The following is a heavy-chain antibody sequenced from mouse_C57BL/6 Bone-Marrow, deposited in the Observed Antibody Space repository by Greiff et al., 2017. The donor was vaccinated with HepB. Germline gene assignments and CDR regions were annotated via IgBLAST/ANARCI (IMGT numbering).Heavy chain of an antibody. CDR3: AKRGGPIYYDPFYAMDY. Sequence: VQLQQSGAELVRPGTSVKVSCKASGYAFTNYLIEWVKQRPGQGLEWIGVINPGSGGTNYNEKFKGKATLTADKSSSTAYMQLSSLTSEDSAVYFCAKRGGPIYYDPFYAMDYWGQGTSVTVSS. J-gene: IGHJ4*01. CDR2: INPGSGGT. V-gene: IGHV1-54*01. D-gene: IGHD2-4*01. CDR1: GYAFTNYL.